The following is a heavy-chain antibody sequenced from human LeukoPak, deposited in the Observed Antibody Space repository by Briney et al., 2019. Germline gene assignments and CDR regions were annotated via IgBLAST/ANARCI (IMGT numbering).Heavy chain of an antibody. CDR2: INPNRGGT. CDR1: GYTFTGYY. Sequence: GASVKVSCKASGYTFTGYYMHWVRQAPGQGLEWMGWINPNRGGTNYAQKFQGRVTMTRDTSISTAYMELSRLRSDDTAVYYCAREVLRYFDWLSDAFDIWGQGTMVTVSS. D-gene: IGHD3-9*01. J-gene: IGHJ3*02. V-gene: IGHV1-2*02. CDR3: AREVLRYFDWLSDAFDI.